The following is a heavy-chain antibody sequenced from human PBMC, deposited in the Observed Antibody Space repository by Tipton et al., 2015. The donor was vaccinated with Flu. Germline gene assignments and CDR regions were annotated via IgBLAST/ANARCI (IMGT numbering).Heavy chain of an antibody. J-gene: IGHJ4*02. V-gene: IGHV4-34*01. D-gene: IGHD5-24*01. Sequence: LRLSCAVYGGSFSSHYWSWIRQPPGKGLEWIGEINPSGSTNYNPSLNSRVTISVDESKNQFSLRLTSVTAADTAVYYCVRTKDGYTLSNFVYWGQGTLVTVSS. CDR1: GGSFSSHY. CDR2: INPSGST. CDR3: VRTKDGYTLSNFVY.